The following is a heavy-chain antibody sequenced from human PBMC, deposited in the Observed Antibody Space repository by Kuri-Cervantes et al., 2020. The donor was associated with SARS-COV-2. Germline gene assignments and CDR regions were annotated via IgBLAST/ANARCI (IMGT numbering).Heavy chain of an antibody. Sequence: ASVKVSCKASGYTFTGYYMHWVRQAPGQGLEWMGRINPRNGATDYAQKFQDRITMTRDTSINTAYMDLSALRSDDTAIYYCAKFYGVPLFFFKNWGQGPV. V-gene: IGHV1-2*06. CDR3: AKFYGVPLFFFKN. CDR2: INPRNGAT. J-gene: IGHJ4*02. CDR1: GYTFTGYY. D-gene: IGHD4-17*01.